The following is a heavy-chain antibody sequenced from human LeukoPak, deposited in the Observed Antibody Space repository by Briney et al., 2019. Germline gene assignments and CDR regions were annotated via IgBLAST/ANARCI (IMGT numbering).Heavy chain of an antibody. D-gene: IGHD4-11*01. V-gene: IGHV4-30-4*08. CDR1: GGSISSGDYY. CDR3: ARGPTVTNFDY. CDR2: IYYSGST. J-gene: IGHJ4*02. Sequence: SETLSLTCTVSGGSISSGDYYWSWIRQPPGKGLEWIGYIYYSGSTYYNPSLKSRVTISVDTSKNQFSLKLSSVTAADTAVYYCARGPTVTNFDYWGQGTLVTVSS.